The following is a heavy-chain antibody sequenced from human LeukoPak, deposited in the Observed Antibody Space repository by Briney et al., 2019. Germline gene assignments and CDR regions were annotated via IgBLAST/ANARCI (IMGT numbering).Heavy chain of an antibody. V-gene: IGHV4-39*01. CDR2: IYYSGST. J-gene: IGHJ3*02. CDR1: GGSISSTGYY. Sequence: SETLSHTCTVSGGSISSTGYYWGWIRQPPGKGLGWIGTIYYSGSTTCNPSLKSRVAISVDSSKNQFSLRLISVTAADTAVYYCARLGYSGSYYERTFDIWGQGTMVTVSS. D-gene: IGHD1-26*01. CDR3: ARLGYSGSYYERTFDI.